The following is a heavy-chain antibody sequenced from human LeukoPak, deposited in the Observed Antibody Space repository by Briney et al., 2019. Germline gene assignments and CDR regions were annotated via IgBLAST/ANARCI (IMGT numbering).Heavy chain of an antibody. V-gene: IGHV4-34*01. D-gene: IGHD3-22*01. Sequence: RPSETLSLTCAVYGGSFSGYYWSWIRQPPGKGLKWIGEMNHSGSTNYNPSLKSRVTISVDTSKNQFSLKLSSVTAADTAVYYCASTGGSGYYFGYWGQGTLVTVSS. CDR2: MNHSGST. CDR1: GGSFSGYY. J-gene: IGHJ4*02. CDR3: ASTGGSGYYFGY.